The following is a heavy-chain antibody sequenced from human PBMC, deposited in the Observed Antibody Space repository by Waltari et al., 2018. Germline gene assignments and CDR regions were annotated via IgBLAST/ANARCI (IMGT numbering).Heavy chain of an antibody. J-gene: IGHJ4*01. CDR1: GASISSSAYY. D-gene: IGHD3-3*01. CDR3: GSSPSQGSEWRSPIDY. V-gene: IGHV4-39*01. Sequence: QPQLQESGPGLVKPSETLSLTCTVSGASISSSAYYWGWIRKPPGKGLECIGNIYYNGGTYPTPSLNSRDPISVDTAKNQVSLRLNSVSAADTAVYYCGSSPSQGSEWRSPIDYWCQGALVTVSS. CDR2: IYYNGGT.